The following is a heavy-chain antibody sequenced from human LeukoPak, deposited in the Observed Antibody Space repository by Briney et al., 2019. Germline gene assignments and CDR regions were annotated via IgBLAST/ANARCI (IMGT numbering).Heavy chain of an antibody. CDR2: IIPIFGTA. CDR1: GGTFSSYA. Sequence: SVKVSCKTSGGTFSSYAISWVRQAPGQGLEWMGGIIPIFGTANYAQKFQGRVTITADESTSTAYMELSSLRSEDTAVYYCAILGDCSSTSCYYNDYYGMDVWGKGTTVTVSS. D-gene: IGHD2-2*01. V-gene: IGHV1-69*01. J-gene: IGHJ6*04. CDR3: AILGDCSSTSCYYNDYYGMDV.